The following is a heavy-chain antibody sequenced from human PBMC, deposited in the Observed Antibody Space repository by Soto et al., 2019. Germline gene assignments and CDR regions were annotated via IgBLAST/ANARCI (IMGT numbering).Heavy chain of an antibody. J-gene: IGHJ3*02. CDR3: ARQTRAGYSSSWYSGGAFDI. V-gene: IGHV4-59*08. Sequence: PSEALSLTCTVSGGSISSYYWSWIRQPPGKGLEWIGYIYYSGSTNYNPSLKSRVTISVDTSKNQFSLKLSSVTAADTAVYYCARQTRAGYSSSWYSGGAFDIWGQGTMVT. CDR1: GGSISSYY. D-gene: IGHD6-13*01. CDR2: IYYSGST.